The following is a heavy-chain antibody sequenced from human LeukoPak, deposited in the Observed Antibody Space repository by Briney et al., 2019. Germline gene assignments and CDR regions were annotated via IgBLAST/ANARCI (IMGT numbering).Heavy chain of an antibody. J-gene: IGHJ3*02. D-gene: IGHD1-26*01. CDR1: GGSISSGDYY. CDR3: ARGRVGRLDAFDI. CDR2: IYYSGST. Sequence: PSETLSLTCTVSGGSISSGDYYWSWIRQPPGKGLEWIGYIYYSGSTYHNPSLKSRLTISVDTSKNQFSLKLSSVTAADTAVYYCARGRVGRLDAFDIWGQGTMVTVSS. V-gene: IGHV4-30-4*08.